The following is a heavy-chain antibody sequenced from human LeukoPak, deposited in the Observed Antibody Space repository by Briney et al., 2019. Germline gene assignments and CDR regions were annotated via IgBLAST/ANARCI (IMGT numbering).Heavy chain of an antibody. J-gene: IGHJ3*02. CDR3: ARGPSIAARYDAFDI. V-gene: IGHV3-74*01. CDR2: INSDGSST. CDR1: GFTFRTYW. D-gene: IGHD6-6*01. Sequence: GGSLRLSCAASGFTFRTYWMHWVRQAPGKGLVWVSCINSDGSSTRYADSVKGRFTISRDNAKNSLYLQVISLRAEDTAVYYCARGPSIAARYDAFDIWGQGTMVTVSS.